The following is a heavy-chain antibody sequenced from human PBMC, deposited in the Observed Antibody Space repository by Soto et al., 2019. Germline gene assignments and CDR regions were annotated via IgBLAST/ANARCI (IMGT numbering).Heavy chain of an antibody. CDR1: GFTISTYH. Sequence: GGSLRLSCAASGFTISTYHLNWVRQAPGKGLEWVSYISTDLRALYYADSVRGRFTISRDNAKNSLYLQMTSLRDEDTGVYYCTRDGRRGYDMDVWGQGTTVTVSS. CDR3: TRDGRRGYDMDV. J-gene: IGHJ6*02. CDR2: ISTDLRAL. D-gene: IGHD1-26*01. V-gene: IGHV3-48*02.